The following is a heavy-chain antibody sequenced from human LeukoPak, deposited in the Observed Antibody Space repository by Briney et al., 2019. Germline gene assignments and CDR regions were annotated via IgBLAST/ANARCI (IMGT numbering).Heavy chain of an antibody. CDR3: ARDCLAPPMATICWAY. CDR2: IIPILGIA. Sequence: ASVKVSCKASGGTFSSYAISWVRQAPGQGLEWMGRIIPILGIANYAQKFQGRVTITADKSTSTAYMELSSLRSEDTAVYYCARDCLAPPMATICWAYWGQGTLVTVSS. CDR1: GGTFSSYA. J-gene: IGHJ4*02. D-gene: IGHD5-24*01. V-gene: IGHV1-69*04.